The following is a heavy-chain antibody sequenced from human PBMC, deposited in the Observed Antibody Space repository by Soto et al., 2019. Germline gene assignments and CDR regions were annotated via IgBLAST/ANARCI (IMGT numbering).Heavy chain of an antibody. D-gene: IGHD2-2*01. CDR1: GGSFSGYY. CDR3: ARSAPAAWSRGWFDP. Sequence: SETLSLTCAVYGGSFSGYYWSWIRQPPGKGLEWIGEINHSGSTNYNPSLKSRVTISVDTSKNQSSLKLSSVTAADTAVYYCARSAPAAWSRGWFDPWGQGTPVTVSS. CDR2: INHSGST. J-gene: IGHJ5*02. V-gene: IGHV4-34*01.